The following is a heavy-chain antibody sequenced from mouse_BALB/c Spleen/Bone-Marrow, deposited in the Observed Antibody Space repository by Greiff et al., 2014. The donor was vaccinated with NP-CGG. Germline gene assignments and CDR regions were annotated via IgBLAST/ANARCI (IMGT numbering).Heavy chain of an antibody. J-gene: IGHJ3*01. CDR2: VNPNIGGT. Sequence: VQLQQSGPELLKPGASVKISCKTSGYAFTDYTLHWVKQSHGKSLEWIGGVNPNIGGTNYNQKFKGKATLTLDKSSSTAYMERRSLTSEDSAVYYCARGRTAYWGQGTLVTVSA. V-gene: IGHV1-18*01. CDR3: ARGRTAY. CDR1: GYAFTDYT.